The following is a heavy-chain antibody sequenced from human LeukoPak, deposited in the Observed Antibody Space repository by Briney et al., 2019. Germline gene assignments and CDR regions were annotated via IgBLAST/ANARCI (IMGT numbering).Heavy chain of an antibody. CDR3: ARPKVRAYFDY. V-gene: IGHV1-2*02. D-gene: IGHD3-10*01. CDR1: GYTFTGYY. J-gene: IGHJ4*02. Sequence: ASVKVSCKASGYTFTGYYVHWVRQAPGQGLEWIGWINPNSGGTNYAQKFQGRVTMTRDTSISTAYMELSRLRSDDTAVYYCARPKVRAYFDYWGQGTLVTVSS. CDR2: INPNSGGT.